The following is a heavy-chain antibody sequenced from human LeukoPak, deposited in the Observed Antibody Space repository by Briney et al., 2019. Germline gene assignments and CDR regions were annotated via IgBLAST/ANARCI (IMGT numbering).Heavy chain of an antibody. CDR1: EYTFTGYY. J-gene: IGHJ5*02. V-gene: IGHV1-2*02. CDR2: INPNSGDT. Sequence: GASVKVSCKASEYTFTGYYMHWVRQAPGQGPEWMGWINPNSGDTNYAQKFQGRATMTRDTSITTAYMELSRLRSDDTAVYYCARDLSRDNWFDPWGQGTLVTVSS. CDR3: ARDLSRDNWFDP.